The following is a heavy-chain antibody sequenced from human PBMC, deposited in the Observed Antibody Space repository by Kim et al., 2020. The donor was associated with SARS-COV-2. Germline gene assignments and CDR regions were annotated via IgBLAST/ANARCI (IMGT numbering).Heavy chain of an antibody. Sequence: TTSNGHSVKGRFTISRDNSKNTQYLQMNRLTTEDTAVYYCARVATSPIDDHWGQGTLVTVSS. CDR3: ARVATSPIDDH. J-gene: IGHJ4*02. V-gene: IGHV3-66*01. CDR2: TT.